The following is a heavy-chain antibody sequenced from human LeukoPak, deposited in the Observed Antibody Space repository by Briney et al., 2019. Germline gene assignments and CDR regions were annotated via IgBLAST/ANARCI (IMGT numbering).Heavy chain of an antibody. J-gene: IGHJ4*02. Sequence: SETLSLTCSVHRGSFSGYYGTWSRQPPAKVLEWIGEINHNGSTNYNASRKSRVTISVGTSKKQFSLKLSSATGADRAVYSCGRGRGLLTFWGQGTLVTVSS. CDR3: GRGRGLLTF. D-gene: IGHD3-10*01. CDR1: RGSFSGYY. V-gene: IGHV4-34*01. CDR2: INHNGST.